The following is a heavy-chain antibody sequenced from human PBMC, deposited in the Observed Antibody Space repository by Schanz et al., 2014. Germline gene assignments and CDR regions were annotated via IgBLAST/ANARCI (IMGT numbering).Heavy chain of an antibody. D-gene: IGHD2-15*01. CDR2: ISRSSSTI. Sequence: EVQLVESGGGVVRPGGSLRLSCAASGFGFDDYAMSWVRQAPGKGLEWVSYISRSSSTIYYADSVRGRFIVSRDNSKNTLYLEMNRLRVDDTAVYYCSKDKQGSRSDDSWGQGTLXTVSS. V-gene: IGHV3-23*04. CDR3: SKDKQGSRSDDS. CDR1: GFGFDDYA. J-gene: IGHJ5*01.